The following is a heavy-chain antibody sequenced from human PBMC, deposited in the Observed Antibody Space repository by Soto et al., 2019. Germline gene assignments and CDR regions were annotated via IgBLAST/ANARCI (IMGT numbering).Heavy chain of an antibody. CDR3: TKVVSESWSYYDAFDI. Sequence: GGSLRLSCAASGFTFDDYAMHWVRQAPGKGLEWVSGISGNSSSIGYADSVKGRFTISRDNAKNSLYLQMNSLRAEDTALYYCTKVVSESWSYYDAFDIWGQGTMVTVSS. CDR2: ISGNSSSI. V-gene: IGHV3-9*01. D-gene: IGHD1-26*01. CDR1: GFTFDDYA. J-gene: IGHJ3*02.